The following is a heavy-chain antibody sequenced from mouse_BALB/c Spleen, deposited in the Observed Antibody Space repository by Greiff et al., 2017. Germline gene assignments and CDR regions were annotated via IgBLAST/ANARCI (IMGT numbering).Heavy chain of an antibody. V-gene: IGHV5-12-1*01. J-gene: IGHJ2*01. D-gene: IGHD1-2*01. CDR1: GFAFSSYD. CDR3: ARHPVLRHSYYFDY. CDR2: ISSGGGST. Sequence: EVMLVESGGGLVKPGGSLKLSCAASGFAFSSYDMSWVRQTPEKRLEWVAYISSGGGSTYYPDTVKGRFTISRDNAKNTLYLQMSSLKSEDTAMYYCARHPVLRHSYYFDYWGQGTTLTVSS.